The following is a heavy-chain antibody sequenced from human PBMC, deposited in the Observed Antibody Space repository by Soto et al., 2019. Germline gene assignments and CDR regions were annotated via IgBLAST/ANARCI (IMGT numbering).Heavy chain of an antibody. D-gene: IGHD4-17*01. V-gene: IGHV1-18*01. J-gene: IGHJ4*02. CDR1: GYTFTSYG. CDR2: ISAYNGNT. CDR3: ARGQSVTPLWGYFDY. Sequence: QVQLVQSGAEVKKPGASVKVSCKASGYTFTSYGISWVRQAPGQGLEWMGWISAYNGNTNYAQKLQGRVTMTTDTSTRTAYMGLRSLRSDDTAVYYCARGQSVTPLWGYFDYWGQGNLVTVSS.